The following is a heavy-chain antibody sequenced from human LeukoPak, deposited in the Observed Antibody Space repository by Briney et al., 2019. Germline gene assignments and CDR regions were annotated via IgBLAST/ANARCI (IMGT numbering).Heavy chain of an antibody. CDR2: FDPEDGET. D-gene: IGHD2-15*01. CDR3: ATAPPEGGPPGLFDY. J-gene: IGHJ4*02. CDR1: GYTLTELS. Sequence: ASVKVSCKVSGYTLTELSMHWVRESPGQGLEWRGGFDPEDGETMYAQKFQGRVTMTEVTSTDTAYMELSSLRSEDTAVYYCATAPPEGGPPGLFDYWGQGTLVTVSS. V-gene: IGHV1-24*01.